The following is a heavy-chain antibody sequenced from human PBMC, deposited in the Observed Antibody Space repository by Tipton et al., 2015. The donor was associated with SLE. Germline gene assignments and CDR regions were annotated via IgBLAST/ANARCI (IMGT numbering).Heavy chain of an antibody. D-gene: IGHD3-10*01. CDR2: IYSGGTT. Sequence: TLSLTCTVSGDSLSSSSDSWSWIRQPPGQDLEFLGYIYSGGTTFYKPSLKSRVTLSIETSKNQFSLNLTSVTAADTAVYFCARAGLWLRAFDIWGQGTMVTVSS. CDR3: ARAGLWLRAFDI. CDR1: GDSLSSSSDS. J-gene: IGHJ3*02. V-gene: IGHV4-30-2*01.